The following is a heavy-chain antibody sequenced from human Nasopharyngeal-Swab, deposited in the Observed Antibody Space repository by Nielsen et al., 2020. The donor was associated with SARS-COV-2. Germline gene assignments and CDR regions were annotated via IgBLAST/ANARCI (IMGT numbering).Heavy chain of an antibody. J-gene: IGHJ4*02. CDR2: IYYSGST. V-gene: IGHV4-59*01. Sequence: SETLSLTCTVSGGSISSYYWSWIRQPPGKGLEWIGYIYYSGSTNYNPSLKSRVTISADTSKNQFSLKLSSVTAADTAVYYCARSAGYYFDYWGQGTLVTVSS. CDR1: GGSISSYY. CDR3: ARSAGYYFDY.